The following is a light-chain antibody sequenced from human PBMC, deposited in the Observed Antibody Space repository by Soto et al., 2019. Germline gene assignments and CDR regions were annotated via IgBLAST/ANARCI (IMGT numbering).Light chain of an antibody. CDR2: DNN. CDR1: SSNIGAGYD. J-gene: IGLJ2*01. CDR3: QSYDSSLSAYVV. V-gene: IGLV1-40*01. Sequence: QSVLTQPPSLSGAPGQRVNISCTGSSSNIGAGYDVHWYQHLPGTAPKLLIYDNNNRPSGVPDRFSGSKSGTSASLAITGLQAEDEADYYCQSYDSSLSAYVVFGGGTQLTVL.